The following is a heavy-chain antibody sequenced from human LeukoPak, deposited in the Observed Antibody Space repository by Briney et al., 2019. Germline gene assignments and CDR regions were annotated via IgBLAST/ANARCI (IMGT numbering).Heavy chain of an antibody. Sequence: PGGSLRLSCAASGFTFDDYGMSWVRQAAGKGLEWVSAITGSGGSTYYADSVKGRFTISRDNSKNTLYLQMNSLRADDTAVYYCAKDPRPYSSGSDYWGQGTLVTVSS. CDR3: AKDPRPYSSGSDY. CDR1: GFTFDDYG. CDR2: ITGSGGST. V-gene: IGHV3-23*01. J-gene: IGHJ4*02. D-gene: IGHD6-19*01.